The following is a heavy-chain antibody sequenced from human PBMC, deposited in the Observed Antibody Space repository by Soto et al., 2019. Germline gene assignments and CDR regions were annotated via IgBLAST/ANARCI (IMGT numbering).Heavy chain of an antibody. Sequence: SETLSLTCTVSGCSISSYYWSWFRQPPGKGLEWLGYIYYSGSTNYNPSLKSRVTISVDTSKNQCSLKLSSVTAADTAVYYCARPMTTVTTSGYWFDPWGQGTLVTVSS. CDR3: ARPMTTVTTSGYWFDP. CDR2: IYYSGST. V-gene: IGHV4-59*13. D-gene: IGHD4-17*01. CDR1: GCSISSYY. J-gene: IGHJ5*02.